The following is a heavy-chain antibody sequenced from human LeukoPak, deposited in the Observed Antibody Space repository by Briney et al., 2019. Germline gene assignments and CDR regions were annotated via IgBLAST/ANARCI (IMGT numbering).Heavy chain of an antibody. CDR1: GFTFSSYG. Sequence: GGSLRLSCAASGFTFSSYGMHWVRQAPGKGLEWVSTISGSGGSTYYADSVKGRFTISRDNSKNTLYLQMNSLRAEDTAVYYCAKVGANPKGPFDYWGQGTLVTVSS. V-gene: IGHV3-23*01. CDR2: ISGSGGST. J-gene: IGHJ4*02. CDR3: AKVGANPKGPFDY. D-gene: IGHD1-26*01.